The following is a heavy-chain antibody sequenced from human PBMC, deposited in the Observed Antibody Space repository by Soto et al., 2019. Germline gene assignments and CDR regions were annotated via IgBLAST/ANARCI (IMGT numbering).Heavy chain of an antibody. D-gene: IGHD2-15*01. J-gene: IGHJ4*02. CDR2: IIPILGIA. Sequence: ASVKVSCKASGGTFSSYTISWVRQAPGQGLEWMGRIIPILGIANYAQKFQGRVTITADKSTSTAYMELSSLRSEDTAVYYCARDQDCSGGSCYATYVYWGQGTLVTAPQ. V-gene: IGHV1-69*04. CDR3: ARDQDCSGGSCYATYVY. CDR1: GGTFSSYT.